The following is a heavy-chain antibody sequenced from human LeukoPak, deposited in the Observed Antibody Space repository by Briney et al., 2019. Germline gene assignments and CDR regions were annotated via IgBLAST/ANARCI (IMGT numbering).Heavy chain of an antibody. CDR3: ARTGAGYSSSFDAFDI. CDR1: GFTFSSYW. J-gene: IGHJ3*02. Sequence: GGSLRLSCAASGFTFSSYWMSWVRQAPGKGLEWVANIKQDGGEKYYVDSVKGRFTISRDNAKNSLYLQMNSLRAEDTAVYYCARTGAGYSSSFDAFDIWGQGAMVTVSS. CDR2: IKQDGGEK. D-gene: IGHD6-13*01. V-gene: IGHV3-7*01.